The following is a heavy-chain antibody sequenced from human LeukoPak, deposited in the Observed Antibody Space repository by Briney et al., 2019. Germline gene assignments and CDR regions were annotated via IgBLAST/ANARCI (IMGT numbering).Heavy chain of an antibody. D-gene: IGHD3-22*01. Sequence: GGSLRLSCAASGFTFSSYRMNWVRQAPGKGLEWVSVIYSGGSTYYADSVKGRFTISRDNSKNTPYLQMNSLRAEDTAVYYCARDKVYYYDSSGYSYYWYFDLWGRGTLVTVSS. V-gene: IGHV3-66*01. CDR2: IYSGGST. J-gene: IGHJ2*01. CDR3: ARDKVYYYDSSGYSYYWYFDL. CDR1: GFTFSSYR.